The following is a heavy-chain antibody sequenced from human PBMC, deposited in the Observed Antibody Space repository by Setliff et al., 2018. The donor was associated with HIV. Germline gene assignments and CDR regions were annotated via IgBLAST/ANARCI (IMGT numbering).Heavy chain of an antibody. CDR2: IIPVFGTA. CDR1: GGSFSNHA. CDR3: ASSRHPVASFDY. J-gene: IGHJ4*02. Sequence: SVKVSCKASGGSFSNHAISWVRQAPGQGLEWMGGIIPVFGTANYAQKFLGRVTITADEYTTTAYMELSSLRSGDTAWYYCASSRHPVASFDYWGQGTLVTVSS. D-gene: IGHD6-13*01. V-gene: IGHV1-69*13.